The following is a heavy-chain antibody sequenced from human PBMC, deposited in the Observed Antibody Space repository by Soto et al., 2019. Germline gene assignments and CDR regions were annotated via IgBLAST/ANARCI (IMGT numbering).Heavy chain of an antibody. CDR1: GYSFTSYW. CDR2: IYPGDSDT. Sequence: GESLKTSGTRSGYSFTSYWIGWVLQMPGKGLEWMGIIYPGDSDTRYSPSFQGQVTISADKSISTAYLQWSSLKASDTAMYYCARESWVVPLDYWGKGTLLTVSS. J-gene: IGHJ4*02. V-gene: IGHV5-51*01. D-gene: IGHD2-2*01. CDR3: ARESWVVPLDY.